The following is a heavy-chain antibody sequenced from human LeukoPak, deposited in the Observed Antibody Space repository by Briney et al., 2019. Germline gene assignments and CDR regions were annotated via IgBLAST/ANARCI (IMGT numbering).Heavy chain of an antibody. Sequence: SETLSLTCTASGGSINNYYWSWIRQPAGKGLEWIGRIYTRGSTNYNPSLKSRVTMSVDTSMNQLSLKLSPLTAADTAVYYCARGRYCSADICSGGDAFDIWRQGTMVSVSS. V-gene: IGHV4-4*07. D-gene: IGHD2-15*01. CDR1: GGSINNYY. CDR3: ARGRYCSADICSGGDAFDI. CDR2: IYTRGST. J-gene: IGHJ3*02.